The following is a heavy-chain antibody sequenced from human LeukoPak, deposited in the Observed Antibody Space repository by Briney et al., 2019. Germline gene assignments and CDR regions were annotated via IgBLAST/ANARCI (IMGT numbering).Heavy chain of an antibody. Sequence: GGSLRLSCAASGFTVSNTYMRWVRQAPGKGLEWVSLIYSGGSTYYADSVKGRFTISRDNSMNTMFLQMNSLRAEDTAVYYCARVIAARHFDYWGQGTLVTVSS. D-gene: IGHD6-6*01. J-gene: IGHJ4*02. CDR3: ARVIAARHFDY. CDR2: IYSGGST. V-gene: IGHV3-66*01. CDR1: GFTVSNTY.